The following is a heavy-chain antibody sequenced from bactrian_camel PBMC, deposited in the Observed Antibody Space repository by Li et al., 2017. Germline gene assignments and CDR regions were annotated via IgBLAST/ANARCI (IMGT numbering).Heavy chain of an antibody. CDR2: ITHDRAI. V-gene: IGHV3S53*01. CDR1: GHIFGNCA. D-gene: IGHD2*01. CDR3: AAEQPYGQWCVGRQDYY. Sequence: HVQLVESGGGSVQTGGSLKLSCTASGHIFGNCAMGWFRQAPGKERELVATITHDRAIVYGESVRGRFTISREHGQLTVNLQMNTPKQEDTAVYYCAAEQPYGQWCVGRQDYYWGQGTQVTVS. J-gene: IGHJ4*01.